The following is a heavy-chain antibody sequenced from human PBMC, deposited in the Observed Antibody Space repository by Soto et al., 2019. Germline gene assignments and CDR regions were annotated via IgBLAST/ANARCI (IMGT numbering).Heavy chain of an antibody. J-gene: IGHJ6*02. CDR2: ISYDGSNK. D-gene: IGHD3-10*01. Sequence: QVQLVESGGGVVQPGRPLRLSCAASGFTFSSYGMHWVRQAPGKGLEWVAVISYDGSNKYYADSVKGRFTISRDNSKNTLYLQMNSLGAEDTAVYYCAKVSYYASGGGLIRHYYYTMDVWGQGTTVTVSS. CDR1: GFTFSSYG. CDR3: AKVSYYASGGGLIRHYYYTMDV. V-gene: IGHV3-30*18.